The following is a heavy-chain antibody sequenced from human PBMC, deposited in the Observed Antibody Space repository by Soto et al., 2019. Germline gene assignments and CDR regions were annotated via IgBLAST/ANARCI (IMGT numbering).Heavy chain of an antibody. CDR2: INPNSGGT. Sequence: GASVKVSCKASGYTFTGYYMHWLRQAPGQGLEWMGWINPNSGGTNYAQKFQGWVTMTRDTSISTAYMELSRLRSDDTAVYYCARERLGLGGAFDIWGQGTMVTVSS. V-gene: IGHV1-2*04. D-gene: IGHD3-16*01. CDR1: GYTFTGYY. CDR3: ARERLGLGGAFDI. J-gene: IGHJ3*02.